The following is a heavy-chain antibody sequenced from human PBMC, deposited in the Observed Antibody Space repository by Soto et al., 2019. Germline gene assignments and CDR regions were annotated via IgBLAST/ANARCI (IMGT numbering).Heavy chain of an antibody. CDR3: ARGADYDSSGIRLNWFDP. CDR1: GFTFSSYS. J-gene: IGHJ5*02. CDR2: ISSSSSTI. D-gene: IGHD3-22*01. Sequence: GGSQRLSCAASGFTFSSYSMNWVRQAPGKGLEWVSYISSSSSTIYYADSVKGRFTISRDNAKNSLYLQMNSLRDEDTAVYYCARGADYDSSGIRLNWFDPWGQGTLVTVSS. V-gene: IGHV3-48*02.